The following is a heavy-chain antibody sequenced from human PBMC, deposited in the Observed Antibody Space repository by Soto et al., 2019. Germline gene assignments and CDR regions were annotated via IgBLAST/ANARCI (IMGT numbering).Heavy chain of an antibody. CDR3: TKMAGSGNYYSNFDY. V-gene: IGHV3-23*01. CDR2: ISGSGSPT. Sequence: VGSLRLSCVGSGFNFVSYALSWVRQAPGRGLEWISGISGSGSPTDYADSVKGRFSISRDNSKNILYLQMSGLRAEDTAVYYCTKMAGSGNYYSNFDYWGQGTQVTVSS. CDR1: GFNFVSYA. J-gene: IGHJ4*02. D-gene: IGHD3-10*01.